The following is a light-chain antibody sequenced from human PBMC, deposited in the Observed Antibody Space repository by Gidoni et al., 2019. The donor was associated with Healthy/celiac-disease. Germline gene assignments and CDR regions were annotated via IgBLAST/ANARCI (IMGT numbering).Light chain of an antibody. Sequence: QRVTISCSGSSSNIGSNTVNWYQQLPGTAPKLLIYSNNQRPSGVPDRFSGSKSGTSASLAISGLQSEDEADYYCAAWDDSLRVVFGGGTKLTVL. J-gene: IGLJ2*01. CDR1: SSNIGSNT. V-gene: IGLV1-44*01. CDR3: AAWDDSLRVV. CDR2: SNN.